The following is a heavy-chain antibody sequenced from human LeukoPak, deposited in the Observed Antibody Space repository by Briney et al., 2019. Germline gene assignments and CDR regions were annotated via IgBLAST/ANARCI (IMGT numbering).Heavy chain of an antibody. D-gene: IGHD3-3*01. CDR2: INPNSGGT. J-gene: IGHJ5*02. V-gene: IGHV1-2*02. CDR3: ARCLRSYDFWSGYYGFDP. CDR1: GYTFTGYY. Sequence: GASVKVSCKASGYTFTGYYMHWVRQAPGQGLEWMGWINPNSGGTNYAQKFQGRVTMTRDTSISTAYMELSRLRSDDTAVYYCARCLRSYDFWSGYYGFDPWGQGTLVTVSS.